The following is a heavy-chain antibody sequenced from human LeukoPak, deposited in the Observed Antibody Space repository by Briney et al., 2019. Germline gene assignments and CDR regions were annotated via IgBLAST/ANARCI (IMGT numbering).Heavy chain of an antibody. CDR1: GYTFTSYG. V-gene: IGHV1-18*01. CDR2: NSAYNGNT. CDR3: ASEDPRFCCGDCYLDY. J-gene: IGHJ4*02. D-gene: IGHD2-21*02. Sequence: GASVKVSCKASGYTFTSYGISWVRQAPGQGLEWMGWNSAYNGNTNYAQKLQGRVTMTTDTSTSTAYMELRSLRSDDTAVYYCASEDPRFCCGDCYLDYWGQGTLVTVSS.